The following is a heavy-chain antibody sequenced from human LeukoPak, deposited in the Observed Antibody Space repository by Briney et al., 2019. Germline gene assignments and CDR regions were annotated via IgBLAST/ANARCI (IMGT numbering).Heavy chain of an antibody. CDR3: ASRSSIWSGYQDTLYYFDS. CDR2: IYYSGTT. V-gene: IGHV4-39*07. Sequence: PSETLSLTCTVSGGSISTPAYYWGWIRQPPGKGLEWIGSIYYSGTTHYNPSLKSRVSISVHTSKSQFSLKLSSVTAADTAVYYCASRSSIWSGYQDTLYYFDSWGQGTLVTVSS. J-gene: IGHJ4*02. CDR1: GGSISTPAYY. D-gene: IGHD3-3*01.